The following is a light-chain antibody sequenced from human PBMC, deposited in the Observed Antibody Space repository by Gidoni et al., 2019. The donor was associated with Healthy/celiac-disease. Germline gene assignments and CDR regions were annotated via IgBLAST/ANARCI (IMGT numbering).Light chain of an antibody. CDR3: AAWDDSLNGPV. J-gene: IGLJ2*01. CDR1: SSNIGSNT. V-gene: IGLV1-44*01. Sequence: QSVLPQPPSASGTPGKRVTISCSGSSSNIGSNTVNSYQQLPGPAPKLLSYSNNQRPPGVPDRFSGSKSGTSASLAISGLQSEDEADYYCAAWDDSLNGPVFGGGTKLTVL. CDR2: SNN.